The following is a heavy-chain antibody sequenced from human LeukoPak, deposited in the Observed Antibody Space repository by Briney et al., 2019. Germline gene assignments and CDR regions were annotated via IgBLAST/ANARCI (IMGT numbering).Heavy chain of an antibody. CDR3: ARGPPTDYYDSSGFYYVFDY. CDR1: GGSFSGYY. Sequence: SETLSLTCAVYGGSFSGYYWSWIRQPPGKGLEWIGEIDHSGSTNYNPSLKSRVTISVDTSKNQFSLKLSSVTAADAAVYFCARGPPTDYYDSSGFYYVFDYWGQGTLVTVSS. CDR2: IDHSGST. V-gene: IGHV4-34*01. J-gene: IGHJ4*02. D-gene: IGHD3-22*01.